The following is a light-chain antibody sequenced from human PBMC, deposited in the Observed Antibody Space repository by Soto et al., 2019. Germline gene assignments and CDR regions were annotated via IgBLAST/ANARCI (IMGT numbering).Light chain of an antibody. Sequence: EVVLTQSPGTLALSRGERATLSCRASQSVSSSYLAWYQHRPGQAPRLLIFGASSRATGIPDRFSGTGSGTDFTLTISRLEPEDFAVYYCQQYGNSPGTFGQGTKV. CDR3: QQYGNSPGT. J-gene: IGKJ1*01. V-gene: IGKV3-20*01. CDR1: QSVSSSY. CDR2: GAS.